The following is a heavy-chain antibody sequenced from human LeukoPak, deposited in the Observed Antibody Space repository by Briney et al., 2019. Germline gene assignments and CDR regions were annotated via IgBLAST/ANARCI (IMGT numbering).Heavy chain of an antibody. Sequence: GASVKVSCKASGYPFNNYDINWVRQATGQGLEWMGWINPNSGGTNYAQKFQGRVTMTRDTSISAAYMELSRLRSEDTAVYYCARGEGQLVRFDYWGQGTLVTVSS. D-gene: IGHD6-6*01. CDR1: GYPFNNYD. CDR2: INPNSGGT. V-gene: IGHV1-2*02. CDR3: ARGEGQLVRFDY. J-gene: IGHJ4*02.